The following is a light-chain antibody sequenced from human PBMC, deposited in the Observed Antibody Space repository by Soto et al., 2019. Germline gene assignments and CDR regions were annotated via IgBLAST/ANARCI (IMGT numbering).Light chain of an antibody. CDR1: QSISSW. Sequence: DIQMTQSPSTLSASVGDRVTITCRASQSISSWLAWYQQKPGKAPKLLIYDASSLESGVPSRFSGTGAAAEFTLTISSLQPDDFATYYCQQYKSYSPRTFGQGTKVDIK. V-gene: IGKV1-5*01. CDR2: DAS. CDR3: QQYKSYSPRT. J-gene: IGKJ1*01.